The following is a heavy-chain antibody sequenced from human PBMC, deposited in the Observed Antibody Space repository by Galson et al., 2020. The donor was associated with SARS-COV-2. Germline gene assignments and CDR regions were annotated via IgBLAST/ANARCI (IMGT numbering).Heavy chain of an antibody. V-gene: IGHV1-2*02. J-gene: IGHJ4*02. Sequence: SVKVSRKASGNTLTGYYIHWLRQAPGQGLAWMGWINPNSGGANYAQNFHVRVTMTRDTSISSAYMELSRLRSDDTAVYYCARALRISGYSYGLDSWGQGTLVTVAS. CDR3: ARALRISGYSYGLDS. CDR2: INPNSGGA. CDR1: GNTLTGYY. D-gene: IGHD5-18*01.